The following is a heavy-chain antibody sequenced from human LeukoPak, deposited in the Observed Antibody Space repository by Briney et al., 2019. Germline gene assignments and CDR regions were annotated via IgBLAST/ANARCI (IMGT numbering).Heavy chain of an antibody. CDR3: ARHSAAHYDILTGYYIGYFDY. D-gene: IGHD3-9*01. J-gene: IGHJ4*02. V-gene: IGHV4-59*08. CDR1: GVSISSYY. Sequence: SETLSLTCTVSGVSISSYYWSWIRQPPGKGLEWIGYIYYSGSTNYNPSLKSRVTISVDTSKNQFSLKLSSVTAADTAVYYCARHSAAHYDILTGYYIGYFDYWGQGTLVTVSS. CDR2: IYYSGST.